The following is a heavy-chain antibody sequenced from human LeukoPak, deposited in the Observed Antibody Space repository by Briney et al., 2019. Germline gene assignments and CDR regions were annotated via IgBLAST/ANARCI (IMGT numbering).Heavy chain of an antibody. V-gene: IGHV3-30*02. CDR3: AKDAFGEGNWFDP. CDR2: IRYDGSNK. J-gene: IGHJ5*02. Sequence: GGSLRLSCAASGFTFSSYAMHWVRQAPGKGLEWVAFIRYDGSNKYYADSVKGRFTISRDNSKNTLYLQMNSLRAEDTAVYYCAKDAFGEGNWFDPWGQGTLVTVSS. D-gene: IGHD3-10*01. CDR1: GFTFSSYA.